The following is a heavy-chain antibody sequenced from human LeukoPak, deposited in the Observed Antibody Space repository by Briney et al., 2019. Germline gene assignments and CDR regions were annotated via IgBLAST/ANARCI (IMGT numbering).Heavy chain of an antibody. V-gene: IGHV3-20*04. CDR3: AGARGRGYSPLEK. D-gene: IGHD3-22*01. CDR1: GFTFDDYG. Sequence: GGSLRLSCAAAGFTFDDYGMSWVRQAPGKGLEWVSAINWNGGNTGYADSVKGRFTISRDNAKNSLYLQMNSLRVQDTAFYYCAGARGRGYSPLEKWGKGTLVTISP. J-gene: IGHJ4*02. CDR2: INWNGGNT.